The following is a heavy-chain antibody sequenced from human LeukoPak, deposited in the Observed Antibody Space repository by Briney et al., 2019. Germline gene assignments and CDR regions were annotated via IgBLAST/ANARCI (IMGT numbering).Heavy chain of an antibody. CDR2: IYPGDSDT. J-gene: IGHJ6*02. CDR3: ARGAAGTTPDYYYFGLDV. D-gene: IGHD1-7*01. V-gene: IGHV5-51*01. Sequence: GESLKISCKGSGYRITDYWIGWLRQMPGKRLEWMGIIYPGDSDTRYSPSFQGQVTISADKSINTAHLQWSSLKASDTAMYYCARGAAGTTPDYYYFGLDVWGQGTTVRVSS. CDR1: GYRITDYW.